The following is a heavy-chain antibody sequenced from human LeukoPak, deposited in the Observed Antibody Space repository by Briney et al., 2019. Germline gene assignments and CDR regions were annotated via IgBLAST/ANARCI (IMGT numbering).Heavy chain of an antibody. CDR3: ARDSKRGSTSFPGGFDY. Sequence: ASVKVSCKASRYTFTSYYMHWVRQAPGQGLEWMGIINPSGGSTSYAQKFQGRVTMTRDMSTSTVYMELSSLRSEDTAVYYCARDSKRGSTSFPGGFDYWGQGTLVTVSS. CDR1: RYTFTSYY. J-gene: IGHJ4*02. D-gene: IGHD2-2*01. CDR2: INPSGGST. V-gene: IGHV1-46*01.